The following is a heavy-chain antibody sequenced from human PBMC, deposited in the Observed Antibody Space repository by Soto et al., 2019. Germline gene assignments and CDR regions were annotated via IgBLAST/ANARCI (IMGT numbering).Heavy chain of an antibody. J-gene: IGHJ5*02. CDR3: AWGDPITIIDGLDP. CDR1: GGSVSSGSYY. Sequence: PSETLSLTCTVSGGSVSSGSYYWSWIRQPPGKGLEWIGYIYYSGSTNYNPSLKSRVTISVDTSKNQFSLKLSSVTAADTAVYYCAWGDPITIIDGLDPRGQGTLVTVSA. V-gene: IGHV4-61*01. D-gene: IGHD3-22*01. CDR2: IYYSGST.